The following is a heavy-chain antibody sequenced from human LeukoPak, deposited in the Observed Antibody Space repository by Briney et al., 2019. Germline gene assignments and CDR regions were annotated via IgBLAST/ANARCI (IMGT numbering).Heavy chain of an antibody. CDR1: GFTFSSYG. V-gene: IGHV3-21*01. CDR2: ISSSSSYI. D-gene: IGHD5-24*01. CDR3: ARGDSSQRWARRGYYFDY. J-gene: IGHJ4*02. Sequence: GGSLRLSCAASGFTFSSYGMHWVRQAPGKGLEWVSSISSSSSYIYYADSVKGRFTISRDNAKNSLYLQMNSLRAEDTAVYYCARGDSSQRWARRGYYFDYWGQGTLVTVSS.